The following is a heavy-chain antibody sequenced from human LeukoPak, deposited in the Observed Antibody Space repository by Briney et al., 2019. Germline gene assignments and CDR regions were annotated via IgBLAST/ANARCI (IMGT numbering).Heavy chain of an antibody. CDR3: TREVEGYSYASGRFLHFDP. D-gene: IGHD3-10*01. CDR2: IYYSGST. Sequence: SETLSLTCTVSGDSIRSSSYHWGWIRQPPGKGLEWIGRIYYSGSTYNNRSLKRRLTISIDTSKNQFSLRLSSVTAADTAVYYCTREVEGYSYASGRFLHFDPWGQGTLVTVSS. J-gene: IGHJ5*02. V-gene: IGHV4-39*07. CDR1: GDSIRSSSYH.